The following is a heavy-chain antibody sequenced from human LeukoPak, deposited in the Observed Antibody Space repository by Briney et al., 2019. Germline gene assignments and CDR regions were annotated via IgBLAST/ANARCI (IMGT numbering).Heavy chain of an antibody. D-gene: IGHD2-2*01. CDR3: ARAVTPYQLLHNWFDP. CDR2: IIPIFGTA. Sequence: SVKVSCKASGATFSSYAISWVRQAPGQGLEWMGGIIPIFGTANYAQKFQGRVTITADESTSTAYMELSSLRSEDTAVYYCARAVTPYQLLHNWFDPWGQGTLVTVSS. V-gene: IGHV1-69*13. CDR1: GATFSSYA. J-gene: IGHJ5*02.